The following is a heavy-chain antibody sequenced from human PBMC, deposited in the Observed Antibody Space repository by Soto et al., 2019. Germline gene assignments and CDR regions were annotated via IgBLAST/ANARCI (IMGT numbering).Heavy chain of an antibody. D-gene: IGHD3-10*01. CDR2: IYESGNT. Sequence: QLQLQESGSGLVEPSQTLSLTCTVSGASISSGGYSWTSIRQPPGKGLEWIGYIYESGNTYYNSSLESRVTISLAVPKNQFSLKLSSVTAADTAVYYCARVGSADSGSYCILDHWGQGSLVTVSS. J-gene: IGHJ4*02. V-gene: IGHV4-30-2*01. CDR3: ARVGSADSGSYCILDH. CDR1: GASISSGGYS.